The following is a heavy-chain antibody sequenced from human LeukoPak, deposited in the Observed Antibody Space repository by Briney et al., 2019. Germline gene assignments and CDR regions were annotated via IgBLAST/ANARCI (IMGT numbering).Heavy chain of an antibody. CDR1: GFTFSSYS. D-gene: IGHD1-26*01. CDR2: ISSSGSTI. CDR3: AREARDSIVGATLHFDY. Sequence: GGSLRLSCAASGFTFSSYSMNWVRQAPGEGLEWVSYISSSGSTIYYADSVKGRFTISRDNAKNSLYLQMNSLRAEDTAVYYCAREARDSIVGATLHFDYWGQGTLVTVSS. J-gene: IGHJ4*02. V-gene: IGHV3-48*04.